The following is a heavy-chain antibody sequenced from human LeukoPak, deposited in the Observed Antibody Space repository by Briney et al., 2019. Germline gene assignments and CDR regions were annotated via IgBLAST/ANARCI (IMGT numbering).Heavy chain of an antibody. CDR1: GDSISNNY. J-gene: IGHJ5*02. Sequence: PSETLSLTCSASGDSISNNYWSWIWQPAGKGLEWIARIIYTSGNTDYNPSLRSRVTISVDTSKNQFSLKLSSVTAADTAVYYCARDRGGSSWYNWYDVWGQGILVTVSS. D-gene: IGHD6-13*01. V-gene: IGHV4-4*07. CDR3: ARDRGGSSWYNWYDV. CDR2: IIYTSGNT.